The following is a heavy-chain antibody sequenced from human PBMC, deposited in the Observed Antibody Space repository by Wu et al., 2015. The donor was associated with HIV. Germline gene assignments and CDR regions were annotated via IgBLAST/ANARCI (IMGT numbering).Heavy chain of an antibody. D-gene: IGHD2-8*01. CDR3: FLFTVQTATYF. Sequence: QVPLMQSGAELKRPGSSVKISCQASGGTFSNYAINWVRQGPGQGLEWMGRITPMFGTADHARKFRGRIKITADEASNTVYVEILLIRVRSKTRPTYFLFTVQTATYF. V-gene: IGHV1-69*13. CDR2: ITPMFGTA. J-gene: IGHJ2*01. CDR1: GGTFSNYA.